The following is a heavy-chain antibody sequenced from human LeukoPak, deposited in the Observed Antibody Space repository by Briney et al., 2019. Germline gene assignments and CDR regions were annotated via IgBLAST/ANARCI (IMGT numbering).Heavy chain of an antibody. V-gene: IGHV5-10-1*01. CDR3: ARGHLESSTSRNEQDY. CDR2: IDPSDSYT. CDR1: GYSFTSYW. Sequence: GESLKISCKGSGYSFTSYWISWVRQMPGKGLEWMGRIDPSDSYTNYSPSFQGHVTISADKSISTAYLQWSSLKASDTAKYYCARGHLESSTSRNEQDYWGQGTLVTVSS. J-gene: IGHJ4*02. D-gene: IGHD2-2*01.